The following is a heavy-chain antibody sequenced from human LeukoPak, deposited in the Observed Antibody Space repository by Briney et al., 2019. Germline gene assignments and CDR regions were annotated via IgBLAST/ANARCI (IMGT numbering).Heavy chain of an antibody. D-gene: IGHD6-19*01. CDR3: ARGGSGWSSYFDY. Sequence: GGSLRLSCAASGFSFTYWMAWVRQAPGKGLEWVANINQDGGEKYYVDSVKGRFTISRDNAKNSLYLQMNSLKTEDTAVYYCARGGSGWSSYFDYWGQGTLVTVSS. CDR2: INQDGGEK. CDR1: GFSFTYW. V-gene: IGHV3-7*03. J-gene: IGHJ4*02.